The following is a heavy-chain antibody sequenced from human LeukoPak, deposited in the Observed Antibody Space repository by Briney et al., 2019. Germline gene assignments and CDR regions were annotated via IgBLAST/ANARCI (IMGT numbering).Heavy chain of an antibody. V-gene: IGHV3-23*01. D-gene: IGHD3-9*01. Sequence: GGSLRLSCAAPGFTFSSDAMSWVRQAPGKGVEWVSAISGSGGRTYYADSVKRRFPISRHNSKNTLYLQINSLSAEDTAVYYCAKDRLRYFDWLAHFDYWGQGTLVTVSS. CDR3: AKDRLRYFDWLAHFDY. CDR2: ISGSGGRT. CDR1: GFTFSSDA. J-gene: IGHJ4*02.